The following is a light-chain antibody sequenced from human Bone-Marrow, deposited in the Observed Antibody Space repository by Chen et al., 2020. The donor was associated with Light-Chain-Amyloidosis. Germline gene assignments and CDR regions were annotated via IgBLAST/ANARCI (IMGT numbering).Light chain of an antibody. J-gene: IGLJ1*01. CDR1: SGDVGTYNY. CDR2: AVS. Sequence: QSALTQPASVSGSPGQSITISCTGTSGDVGTYNYVSWYQQPPGQARKVMIYAVSNRPSGVSNRFSGSKSGNTASLTISGLQAEDEADYYCSSFTSSSSYVYGPGTKVTVL. V-gene: IGLV2-14*01. CDR3: SSFTSSSSYV.